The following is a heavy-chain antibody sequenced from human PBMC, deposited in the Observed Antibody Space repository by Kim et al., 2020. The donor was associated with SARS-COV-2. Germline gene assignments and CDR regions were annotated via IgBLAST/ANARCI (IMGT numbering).Heavy chain of an antibody. D-gene: IGHD6-13*01. Sequence: SQTLSLTCAISGDSVSTNSAAWNWIRQSPSRGLEWLGRTYYRSKWYSDYAVSVKSRITINPDTSKNQFSLQLDSVTPEDTAVYYCAREGYSSSSYYFDYWGQGTLVTVSS. J-gene: IGHJ4*02. V-gene: IGHV6-1*01. CDR1: GDSVSTNSAA. CDR3: AREGYSSSSYYFDY. CDR2: TYYRSKWYS.